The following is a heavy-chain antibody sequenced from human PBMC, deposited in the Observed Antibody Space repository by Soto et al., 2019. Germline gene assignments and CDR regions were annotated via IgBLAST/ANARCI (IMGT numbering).Heavy chain of an antibody. CDR2: INHSGST. D-gene: IGHD3-3*01. CDR3: ARGGHYILRFLEWSPSGYYYYYGMDV. J-gene: IGHJ6*02. CDR1: GGSFSGYY. Sequence: SETLSLTCAVYGGSFSGYYWSWIRQPPGKGLEWIGEINHSGSTNYNPSLKSRVTISVDTSKNQFSLKLSSVTAADTAVYYCARGGHYILRFLEWSPSGYYYYYGMDVWGQGTTVTVSS. V-gene: IGHV4-34*01.